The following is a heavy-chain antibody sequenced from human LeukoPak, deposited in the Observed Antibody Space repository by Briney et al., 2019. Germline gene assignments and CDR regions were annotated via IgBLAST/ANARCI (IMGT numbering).Heavy chain of an antibody. CDR1: GFIFSNYA. CDR2: IWYDGSEK. V-gene: IGHV3-33*06. J-gene: IGHJ3*02. Sequence: GGSLRLSWAASGFIFSNYAIHWVRQAPGKGLEWVALIWYDGSEKFYADSVKGRFTISRDNSKNTLYLQMNSLRAEDTALYYCAKAGAYKAFDIWGQGTMVTVSS. CDR3: AKAGAYKAFDI. D-gene: IGHD5-24*01.